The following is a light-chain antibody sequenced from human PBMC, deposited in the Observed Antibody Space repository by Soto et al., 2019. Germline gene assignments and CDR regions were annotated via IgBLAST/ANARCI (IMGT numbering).Light chain of an antibody. CDR3: QQYYA. CDR1: QSVSSTY. J-gene: IGKJ1*01. CDR2: GAS. V-gene: IGKV3-20*01. Sequence: EIVLTQSPGTPAFSPGERATPSCRASQSVSSTYLIWYQQKPGQAPRLLIYGASSRATGIPDRFSGSGSGTDFTLTISRLEPEDFAVYYCQQYYAFGQGTKVDIK.